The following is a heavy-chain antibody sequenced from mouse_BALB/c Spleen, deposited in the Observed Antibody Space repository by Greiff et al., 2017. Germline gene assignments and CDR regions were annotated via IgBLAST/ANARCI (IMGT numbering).Heavy chain of an antibody. V-gene: IGHV7-3*02. CDR1: GFTFTDYY. Sequence: EVKLMESGGGLVQPGGSLRLSCATSGFTFTDYYMSWVRQPPGKALEWLGFIRNKANGYTTEYSASVKGRFTISRDNSQSILYLQMNTLRAEDSATYYCARDAVGGAMDYWGQGTSVTVSS. J-gene: IGHJ4*01. CDR3: ARDAVGGAMDY. D-gene: IGHD3-1*01. CDR2: IRNKANGYTT.